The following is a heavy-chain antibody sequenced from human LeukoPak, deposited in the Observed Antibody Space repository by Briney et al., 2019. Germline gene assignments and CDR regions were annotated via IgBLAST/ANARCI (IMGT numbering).Heavy chain of an antibody. D-gene: IGHD5-18*01. V-gene: IGHV4-34*01. Sequence: SETLSLTCAVYGGSFSGYYWSWIRQPPGKGLEWIGEINHSGSTNYNPSLKSRVTISVDTSKNQFSLKLSSVTAADTAVYYCARLGRGYSYGWSYWGQGTLVTVSS. CDR1: GGSFSGYY. J-gene: IGHJ4*02. CDR2: INHSGST. CDR3: ARLGRGYSYGWSY.